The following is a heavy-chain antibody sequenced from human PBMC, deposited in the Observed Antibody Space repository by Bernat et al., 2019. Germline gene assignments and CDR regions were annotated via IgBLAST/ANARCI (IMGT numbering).Heavy chain of an antibody. D-gene: IGHD6-13*01. J-gene: IGHJ4*02. V-gene: IGHV3-9*01. CDR2: ISWNSGSI. CDR3: TKDRKRIAAAVEPNFDY. CDR1: GFTFDDYA. Sequence: EVQLVESGGGLVQPGRSLRLSCAASGFTFDDYAMHWVRQAPVKGLEWVSGISWNSGSIGYADSVKGRFTISRDNAKNSLYLQMNSLRAEETDLYYCTKDRKRIAAAVEPNFDYWGQGILVTV.